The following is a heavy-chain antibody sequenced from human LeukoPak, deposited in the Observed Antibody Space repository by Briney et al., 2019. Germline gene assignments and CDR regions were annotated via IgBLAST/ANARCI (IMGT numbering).Heavy chain of an antibody. CDR3: AASTKHTAMVDY. Sequence: GGSLRLSCAASGFTFSSYSMDWVRQAPGKGLEWVSSIGSSSSYIYYADSVRGRFTISRDNAKNSLHLQMNSLRAEDTAVYYCAASTKHTAMVDYWGQGTLVTVSS. CDR2: IGSSSSYI. J-gene: IGHJ4*02. D-gene: IGHD5-18*01. V-gene: IGHV3-21*01. CDR1: GFTFSSYS.